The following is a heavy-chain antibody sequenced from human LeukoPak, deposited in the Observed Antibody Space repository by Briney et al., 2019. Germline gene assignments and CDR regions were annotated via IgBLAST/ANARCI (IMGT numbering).Heavy chain of an antibody. CDR2: ISSSSSYI. Sequence: GGSLRLSCAASGFTFSSYSMNWVRQAPGKGLEWVSSISSSSSYIYYADSVKGRFTISRDNAKNSLYLQMDSLRAEDTAVYYCARVYGIVETNLAADYWGQGTLVTVSS. J-gene: IGHJ4*02. CDR1: GFTFSSYS. CDR3: ARVYGIVETNLAADY. D-gene: IGHD2-15*01. V-gene: IGHV3-21*01.